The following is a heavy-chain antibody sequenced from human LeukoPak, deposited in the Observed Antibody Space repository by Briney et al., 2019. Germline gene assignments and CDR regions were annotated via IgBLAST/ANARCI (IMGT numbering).Heavy chain of an antibody. CDR1: GYTFTSYY. Sequence: ASVKVSCKASGYTFTSYYMHWVRQAPGQGLEWMGIINPSGGSTSYAQKFQGGVTMTRDTSTSTVYMELSSLRSEDTAVYYCARVARRYYFQHWGQGTLVTVSS. J-gene: IGHJ1*01. CDR3: ARVARRYYFQH. D-gene: IGHD1-14*01. CDR2: INPSGGST. V-gene: IGHV1-46*01.